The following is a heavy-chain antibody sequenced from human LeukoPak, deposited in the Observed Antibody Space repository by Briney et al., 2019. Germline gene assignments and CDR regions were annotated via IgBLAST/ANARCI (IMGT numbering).Heavy chain of an antibody. D-gene: IGHD3-22*01. Sequence: SETLSLTCTVSGGSISSCYWSWIRQPPGKGLEWIGYSYYSGSTNYNPSLKIRVTISVDTAKKQFSLKLSSVTAADTAVDYCARVGSDGYYVLGYFDYWGQGTLVTVSS. J-gene: IGHJ4*02. CDR2: SYYSGST. V-gene: IGHV4-59*01. CDR1: GGSISSCY. CDR3: ARVGSDGYYVLGYFDY.